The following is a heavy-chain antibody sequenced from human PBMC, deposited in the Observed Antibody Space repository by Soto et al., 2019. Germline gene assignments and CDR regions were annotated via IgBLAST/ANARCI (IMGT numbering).Heavy chain of an antibody. CDR3: ARRWGDYFDY. J-gene: IGHJ4*02. CDR1: GGSISSYY. Sequence: QVQLQESGPGLVKPSETLSLTCTVSGGSISSYYWSWIRQPPGKGLEWIGYIYYSGSTNYNPSLKSRVTXSVDTSKNQFSLKLSLKLSSVTAADTAVYYCARRWGDYFDYWGQGTLVTVSS. V-gene: IGHV4-59*08. D-gene: IGHD3-16*01. CDR2: IYYSGST.